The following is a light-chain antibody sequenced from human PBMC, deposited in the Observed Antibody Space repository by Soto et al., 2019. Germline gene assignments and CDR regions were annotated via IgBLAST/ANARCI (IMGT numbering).Light chain of an antibody. CDR2: AAS. CDR3: QQTYSTPIT. J-gene: IGKJ5*01. Sequence: IQTTHSPSSLSASVVARVTMTCGASQSISTYLNWYQQKPGKAHNLLIYAASTLQSGVPSRFSGSGSGTDFTLTISSLQPEDFATYYCQQTYSTPITFGQGTRVDIK. V-gene: IGKV1-39*01. CDR1: QSISTY.